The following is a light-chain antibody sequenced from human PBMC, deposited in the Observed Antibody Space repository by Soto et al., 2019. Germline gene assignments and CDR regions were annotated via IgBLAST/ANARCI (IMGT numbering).Light chain of an antibody. V-gene: IGKV1-16*01. CDR3: QQYRSYPLT. CDR1: QGIDNF. CDR2: AAS. Sequence: DIQMTQSPSSLSASLGDRIIITCRASQGIDNFLTWFQQIPGKAPKPLIYAASSLLSGVPSRFSGSGYGTDFTLPISGLQPGDLAAYFCQQYRSYPLTFGGGTKVEI. J-gene: IGKJ4*01.